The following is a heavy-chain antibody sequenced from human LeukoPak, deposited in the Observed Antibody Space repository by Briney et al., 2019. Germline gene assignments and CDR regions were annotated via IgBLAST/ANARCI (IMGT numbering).Heavy chain of an antibody. V-gene: IGHV3-74*01. CDR3: ASQIPCSGGSCYPDY. CDR1: GFTFSTYW. Sequence: GGSLRLSCAASGFTFSTYWMHWVRQAPGEGLVWVSRINSDGTTTNYADSVKGRFTISRDNAKNTLYLQMNSLRADDTAVYYCASQIPCSGGSCYPDYWGQGTLVTVSS. D-gene: IGHD2-15*01. J-gene: IGHJ4*02. CDR2: INSDGTTT.